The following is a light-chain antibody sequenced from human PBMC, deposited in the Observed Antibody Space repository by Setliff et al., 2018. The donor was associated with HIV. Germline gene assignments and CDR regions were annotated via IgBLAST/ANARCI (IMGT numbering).Light chain of an antibody. J-gene: IGLJ2*01. Sequence: QSVLTQPPSASGTPGQRVTISCSGSRSSIGTNFINWYQQLPGTAPKLVMYRNNQRPSGVPDRFSGSKSGTSASLAISGLQSEDEADYYCAAWDDSLNGPVVFGGGTQLTVL. CDR2: RNN. CDR1: RSSIGTNF. CDR3: AAWDDSLNGPVV. V-gene: IGLV1-44*01.